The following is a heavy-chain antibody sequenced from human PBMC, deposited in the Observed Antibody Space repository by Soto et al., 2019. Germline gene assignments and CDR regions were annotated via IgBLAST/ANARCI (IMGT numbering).Heavy chain of an antibody. CDR1: GYTFSTYA. V-gene: IGHV1-3*01. J-gene: IGHJ6*02. CDR3: ARGKGMAENYYYYGMDI. CDR2: INGGTGQT. D-gene: IGHD3-10*01. Sequence: ASVKVSCKDSGYTFSTYAMHWVRQAPGQSLEWMGWINGGTGQTRYSQRFPDRVTITRDTSAKTTYMDLTSLRSEDTAVYYCARGKGMAENYYYYGMDIWGQGTTVTVSS.